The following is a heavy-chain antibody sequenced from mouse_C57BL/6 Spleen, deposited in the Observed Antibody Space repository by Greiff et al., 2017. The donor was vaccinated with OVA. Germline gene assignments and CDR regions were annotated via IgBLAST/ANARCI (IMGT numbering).Heavy chain of an antibody. CDR2: ISSGSSAL. Sequence: EVQLVESGGGLVKPGGSLKLSCAASGFTFSDYGMHWVRQAPEKGLEWVAYISSGSSALYYADTVKGRFTLSRDNAKTTLNLQMTGLRSEDTAMYYCAGGYGSNYLDYWGQGTTLTVSS. D-gene: IGHD1-1*01. CDR1: GFTFSDYG. CDR3: AGGYGSNYLDY. V-gene: IGHV5-17*01. J-gene: IGHJ2*01.